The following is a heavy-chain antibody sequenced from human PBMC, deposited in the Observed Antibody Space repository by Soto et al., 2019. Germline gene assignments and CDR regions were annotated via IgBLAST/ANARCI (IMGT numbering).Heavy chain of an antibody. CDR3: AAYCGGDCYQFDY. Sequence: GASVKVSCKASGYTFTSYDINWVRQATGQGLEWMGWISAYNGNTNYAQKLQGRVTMTTDTSTSTAYTELRSLRSDDTAVYYCAAYCGGDCYQFDYWGQGTLVTAPQ. V-gene: IGHV1-18*01. CDR1: GYTFTSYD. D-gene: IGHD2-21*02. J-gene: IGHJ4*02. CDR2: ISAYNGNT.